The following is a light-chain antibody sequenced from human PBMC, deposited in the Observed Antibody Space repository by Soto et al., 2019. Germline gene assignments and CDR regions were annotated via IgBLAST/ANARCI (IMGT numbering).Light chain of an antibody. CDR1: QDISNF. J-gene: IGKJ2*01. Sequence: EIVLAQSPATLSLSPGERATLSCRASQDISNFLAWYQQRPGQAPRLLIYDASNRATGIPARFSGSGSWTDFTLTIVGLEPEDFAIYYCQQRASWPPFTFGQGTKLEV. CDR2: DAS. CDR3: QQRASWPPFT. V-gene: IGKV3-11*01.